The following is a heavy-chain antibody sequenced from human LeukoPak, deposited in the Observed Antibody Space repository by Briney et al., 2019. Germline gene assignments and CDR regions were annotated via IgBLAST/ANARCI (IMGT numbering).Heavy chain of an antibody. V-gene: IGHV4-38-2*02. CDR3: ARSRATGAPFDY. Sequence: SETLSLTCTVSGYSISSGYYWGWIRQPPGKGLEWIGRIYTSGSTNYNPSLKSRVTMSVDTSKNQFSLKLSSVTAADTAVYYCARSRATGAPFDYWGQGTLVTVSS. CDR2: IYTSGST. CDR1: GYSISSGYY. D-gene: IGHD2-15*01. J-gene: IGHJ4*02.